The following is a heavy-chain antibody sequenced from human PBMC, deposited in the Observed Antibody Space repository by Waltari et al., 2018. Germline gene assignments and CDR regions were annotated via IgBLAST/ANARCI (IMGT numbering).Heavy chain of an antibody. CDR2: ISSSSSYI. CDR3: ARDLRVAGTAGVGY. Sequence: VQLQESCPGLVKPSHTLSLTCTVSGCSIRSGDYYWSWIRQPPGKGLEWVAVISSSSSYIYYADSVKGRFTISRDNAKNTLYLQMNSLRAEDTAVYYCARDLRVAGTAGVGYWGQGTMVTVSS. CDR1: GCSIRSGDYY. D-gene: IGHD6-19*01. V-gene: IGHV3-11*06. J-gene: IGHJ4*02.